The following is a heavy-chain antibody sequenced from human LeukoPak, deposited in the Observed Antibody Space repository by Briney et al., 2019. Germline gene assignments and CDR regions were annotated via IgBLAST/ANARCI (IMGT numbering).Heavy chain of an antibody. CDR3: AKEGEEGSYDFSLFDP. D-gene: IGHD3-3*01. J-gene: IGHJ5*02. V-gene: IGHV3-23*01. CDR2: ISGSGGST. Sequence: PGGSLRLSCAASGFTFSSYAMSWVRQAPGKGLEWVSDISGSGGSTYYADSVKGRFTISRDNSKNTLYLQMNSLRAEDTAVYYCAKEGEEGSYDFSLFDPWGQGTLVTVSS. CDR1: GFTFSSYA.